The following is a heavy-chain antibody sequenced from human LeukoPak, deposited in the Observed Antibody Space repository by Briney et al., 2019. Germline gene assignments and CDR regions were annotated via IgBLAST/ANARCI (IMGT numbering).Heavy chain of an antibody. Sequence: GGSLRLSCAASGFTFSTYGMSWVRQAPGKGLEWVSYISSSSSNIYYADSVRGRFTVSRDNAKKSLYLQMNSLRAEDTAVYYCARDLQVWACYFDYWGQGTLVTVSS. CDR3: ARDLQVWACYFDY. CDR2: ISSSSSNI. V-gene: IGHV3-48*01. J-gene: IGHJ4*02. D-gene: IGHD3-16*01. CDR1: GFTFSTYG.